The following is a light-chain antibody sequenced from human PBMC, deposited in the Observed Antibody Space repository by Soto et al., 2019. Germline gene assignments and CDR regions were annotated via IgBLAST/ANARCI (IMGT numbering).Light chain of an antibody. V-gene: IGKV1-39*01. J-gene: IGKJ1*01. CDR3: QQSYSTPPET. CDR1: QSISSY. CDR2: AAS. Sequence: DIQMTQSPSSLSASVGDRVTITCRASQSISSYLNWYQQKPGKAPKLLIYAASSLQSGVPSRFSGSESGTDFTLTISSLQSEDFATYYCQQSYSTPPETFGQGTKVEIK.